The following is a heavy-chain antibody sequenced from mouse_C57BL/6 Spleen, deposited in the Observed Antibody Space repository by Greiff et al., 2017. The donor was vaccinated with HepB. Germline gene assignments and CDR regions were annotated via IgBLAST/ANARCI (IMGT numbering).Heavy chain of an antibody. Sequence: QVQLQQSGAELARPGASVKLSCKASGYTFTSYGISWVKQRTGQGLEWIGEIYPRSGNTYYNEKFKGKATLTADKSSSTAYMELRSLTSEDSAVYFCAYDYDREYFDYWGQGTTLTVSS. V-gene: IGHV1-81*01. J-gene: IGHJ2*01. CDR1: GYTFTSYG. D-gene: IGHD2-4*01. CDR2: IYPRSGNT. CDR3: AYDYDREYFDY.